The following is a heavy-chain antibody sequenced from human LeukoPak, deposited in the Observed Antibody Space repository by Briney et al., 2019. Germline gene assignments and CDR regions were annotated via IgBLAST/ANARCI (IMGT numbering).Heavy chain of an antibody. CDR3: ARDPYFGVVAASGYYGMDV. Sequence: GGSLRLSCAASGFTFSSYSMNWVRQAPGKGLEWVSYISSSSNTIYYADSVKGRFTISRDNAKNSLYLQMSSLRVEDTAVYYCARDPYFGVVAASGYYGMDVWGQGTTVTVSS. CDR2: ISSSSNTI. CDR1: GFTFSSYS. V-gene: IGHV3-48*01. J-gene: IGHJ6*02. D-gene: IGHD3-3*01.